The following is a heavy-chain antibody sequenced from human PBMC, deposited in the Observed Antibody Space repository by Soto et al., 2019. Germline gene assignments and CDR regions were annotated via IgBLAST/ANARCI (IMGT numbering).Heavy chain of an antibody. J-gene: IGHJ3*02. Sequence: SETLCLTCTVSGGSISGYYWSWVRQPPGKGLEWIGYMYNTGSTVYNPSFKSRVAISVDTSKNQFSLKLSSVTAADTAVYYCARVLGNDAFDIWGQGTMVTVSS. CDR1: GGSISGYY. V-gene: IGHV4-59*12. CDR3: ARVLGNDAFDI. CDR2: MYNTGST. D-gene: IGHD3-3*02.